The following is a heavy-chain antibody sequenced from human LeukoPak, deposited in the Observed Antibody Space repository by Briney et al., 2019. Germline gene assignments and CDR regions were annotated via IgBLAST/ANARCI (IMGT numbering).Heavy chain of an antibody. CDR2: ISGSGGST. Sequence: GGSLRLSCAASGFTFSSYAMSWVRQAPGKGLEWVSAISGSGGSTYYADSVKGRFTISRDNSKNTLYLQMNSLRAEDTAVYYCAKDDNRNYDFWSGYSTHDAFGIWGQGTMVTVSS. J-gene: IGHJ3*02. CDR1: GFTFSSYA. V-gene: IGHV3-23*01. CDR3: AKDDNRNYDFWSGYSTHDAFGI. D-gene: IGHD3-3*01.